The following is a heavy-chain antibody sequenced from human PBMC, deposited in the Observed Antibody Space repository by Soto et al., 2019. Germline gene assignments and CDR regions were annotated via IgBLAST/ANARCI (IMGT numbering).Heavy chain of an antibody. J-gene: IGHJ4*02. CDR3: ARSGYFDY. Sequence: EVQVVESGGGLVQPGGSLRLSCAASGFTFSTYSMNWVRQAPGKGLEWVSYISSTGNTIYYPDSVKGRFTISRATAKNSLYLQMNSLRAEDTAVYYCARSGYFDYWGQGTLVTVSS. D-gene: IGHD2-8*02. CDR2: ISSTGNTI. V-gene: IGHV3-48*01. CDR1: GFTFSTYS.